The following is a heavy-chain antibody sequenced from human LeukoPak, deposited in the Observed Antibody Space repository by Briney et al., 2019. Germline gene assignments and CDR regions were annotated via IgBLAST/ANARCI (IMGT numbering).Heavy chain of an antibody. Sequence: GSLRLSCAASGFTFSSYGMNWVRQAPGKGLEWVSSISTSSSYIYYADSVKGRFSISRDNAKDSLYLQMNSLRAEDTAVYYCARASGGFLDWGQGTLVTVSS. CDR2: ISTSSSYI. V-gene: IGHV3-21*01. CDR3: ARASGGFLD. D-gene: IGHD5-12*01. J-gene: IGHJ4*02. CDR1: GFTFSSYG.